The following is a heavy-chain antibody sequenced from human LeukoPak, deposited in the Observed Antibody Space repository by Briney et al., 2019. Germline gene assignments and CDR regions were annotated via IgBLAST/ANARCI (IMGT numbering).Heavy chain of an antibody. Sequence: GESLRLSCEASGFTFSTYAMSWVRQAPGKGLEWVGRIKSKTDGDTTDYAAPVKGRFTISRDDSKNTLYLQMNSLKTEDTAVYYCTTEVATNKYGGFAFDIWGQGKMVTVSS. V-gene: IGHV3-15*01. CDR1: GFTFSTYA. CDR3: TTEVATNKYGGFAFDI. D-gene: IGHD5-24*01. J-gene: IGHJ3*02. CDR2: IKSKTDGDTT.